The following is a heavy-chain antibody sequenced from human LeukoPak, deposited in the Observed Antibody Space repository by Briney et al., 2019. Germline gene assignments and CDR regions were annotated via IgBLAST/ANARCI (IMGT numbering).Heavy chain of an antibody. V-gene: IGHV3-7*01. CDR2: INEDGGER. J-gene: IGHJ4*02. Sequence: ALKLSCASAGFTLNRNGMSGVRQAPGKGLEWVANINEDGGERHYVDSVKGRFTISRDNAKNSLYLQMNSLRAEDTAVYYCARGGNLENWGGGTLVTVSS. CDR3: ARGGNLEN. CDR1: GFTLNRNG. D-gene: IGHD1-14*01.